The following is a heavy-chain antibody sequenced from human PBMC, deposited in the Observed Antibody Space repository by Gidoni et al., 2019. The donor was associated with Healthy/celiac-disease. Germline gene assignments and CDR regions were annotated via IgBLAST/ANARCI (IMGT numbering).Heavy chain of an antibody. V-gene: IGHV4-4*02. CDR1: GGSISSSNW. CDR3: ARGQQLVSHGAFDI. J-gene: IGHJ3*02. Sequence: QVQLQESGPGLVKPSVTLSLTCAVSGGSISSSNWWSWVRPPPGKGREWIGEISHSGSTNYNPSLKSRVTISVDKAKNQFSLKLSSVTAADTAVYYCARGQQLVSHGAFDIWGQGTMVTVSS. D-gene: IGHD6-13*01. CDR2: ISHSGST.